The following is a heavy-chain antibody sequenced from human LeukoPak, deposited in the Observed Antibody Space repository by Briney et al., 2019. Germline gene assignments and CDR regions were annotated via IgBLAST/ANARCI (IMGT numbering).Heavy chain of an antibody. Sequence: SLRLSCAASGFTVSSTYMTWVRQAPGKGLEWVSVIYSGGSTYYADSVKGRFTISRDNSKNTLYLQMNSLRAEDTAVYYCARGPYYYDRSGYFDYWGQGTLVTVSS. CDR2: IYSGGST. CDR1: GFTVSSTY. D-gene: IGHD3-22*01. CDR3: ARGPYYYDRSGYFDY. J-gene: IGHJ4*02. V-gene: IGHV3-53*01.